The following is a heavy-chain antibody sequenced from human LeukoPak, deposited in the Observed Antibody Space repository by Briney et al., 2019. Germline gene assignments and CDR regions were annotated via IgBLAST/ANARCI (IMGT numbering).Heavy chain of an antibody. V-gene: IGHV4-39*01. Sequence: PETLSLTCTVSGGSISSGSHYWGWIRQPPGKGPEWIGTVYYSGSTYYNPSLKSRVTISVDTSRNQFSLRLSSVTAADTAVYYCARNSSSSPWFDPWGQGTLVTVSS. J-gene: IGHJ5*02. D-gene: IGHD6-6*01. CDR2: VYYSGST. CDR1: GGSISSGSHY. CDR3: ARNSSSSPWFDP.